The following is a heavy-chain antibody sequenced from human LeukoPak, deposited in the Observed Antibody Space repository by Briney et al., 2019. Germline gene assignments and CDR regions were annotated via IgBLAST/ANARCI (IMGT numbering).Heavy chain of an antibody. J-gene: IGHJ4*02. D-gene: IGHD5-24*01. CDR2: IYYSGST. Sequence: SETLSLTCTVSGGSISSSSYYWGWIRQPPGKGLEWIGSIYYSGSTYYNPSLKNRVTISVDTSKNQFSLKLSSVTAADTAVYYCASFPRGWLQLAHYFDYWGQGTLVTVSS. CDR3: ASFPRGWLQLAHYFDY. CDR1: GGSISSSSYY. V-gene: IGHV4-39*01.